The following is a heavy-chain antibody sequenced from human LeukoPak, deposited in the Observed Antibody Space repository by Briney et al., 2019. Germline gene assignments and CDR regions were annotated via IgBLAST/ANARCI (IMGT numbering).Heavy chain of an antibody. V-gene: IGHV3-74*01. CDR3: ARASSVVATLTDY. CDR1: GFTFSSYW. D-gene: IGHD2-21*01. Sequence: GGPLRLSCAASGFTFSSYWMHWVRQAPGKGLVWVSRINIDGSSTIYADSVEGRFTISRDNAKNTLYLQMDSLRAEDTAVYYCARASSVVATLTDYWGQGTLVTVSS. J-gene: IGHJ4*02. CDR2: INIDGSST.